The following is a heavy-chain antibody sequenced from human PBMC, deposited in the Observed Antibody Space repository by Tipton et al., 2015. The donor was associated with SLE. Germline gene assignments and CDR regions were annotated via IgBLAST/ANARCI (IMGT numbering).Heavy chain of an antibody. CDR2: VRFDGSDT. D-gene: IGHD6-13*01. CDR3: AKDPGNSWYGGAFDI. CDR1: GFSFSSYG. Sequence: SLRLSCAASGFSFSSYGMHWVRQAPGKGLEWVAFVRFDGSDTYYGDSVKGRFTISRDNAKNTLYLQMNSLRPEDTAVYYCAKDPGNSWYGGAFDIWGQGTMVTVSS. V-gene: IGHV3-30*02. J-gene: IGHJ3*02.